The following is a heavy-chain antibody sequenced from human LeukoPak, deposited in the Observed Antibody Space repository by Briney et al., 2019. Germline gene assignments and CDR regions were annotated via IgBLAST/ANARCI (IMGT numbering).Heavy chain of an antibody. CDR1: GYTFTDYY. CDR2: INPNSGGT. CDR3: AREEVIAAAGPTLDY. Sequence: ASDTVSRKASGYTFTDYYMHWVRQAPGQGLEWMGWINPNSGGTNYAQKFQGRVTMTRDTSISTAYMELSRLRSDDTAVFYCAREEVIAAAGPTLDYWGQGALDPLL. D-gene: IGHD6-13*01. J-gene: IGHJ4*02. V-gene: IGHV1-2*02.